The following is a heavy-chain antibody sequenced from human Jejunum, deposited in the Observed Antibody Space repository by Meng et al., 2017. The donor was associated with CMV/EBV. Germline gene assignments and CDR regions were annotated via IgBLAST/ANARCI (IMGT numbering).Heavy chain of an antibody. Sequence: CAASGFTFTSYAMSWVRQTPGKGLEWVSTISGNGANTLYADSVKGRFTISRDNSENALYLQMNSLRAEDTAIYYCARSGYSSAFGYWGQGTLVTVSS. V-gene: IGHV3-23*01. CDR2: ISGNGANT. J-gene: IGHJ4*02. CDR3: ARSGYSSAFGY. D-gene: IGHD5-18*01. CDR1: GFTFTSYA.